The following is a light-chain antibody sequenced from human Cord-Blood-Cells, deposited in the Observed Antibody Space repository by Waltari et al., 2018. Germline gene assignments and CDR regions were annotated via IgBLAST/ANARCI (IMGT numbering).Light chain of an antibody. J-gene: IGKJ2*01. CDR3: QQSYSTPYT. V-gene: IGKV1-39*01. Sequence: DIQMTQSPSSLSASVGDRFTSTCRARQSISSYLNWYHQKPGKAPKLLIYAASSLQSGVPSRFSGSGSGTDFTLTISSLQPEDFATYYCQQSYSTPYTFGQGTKLEIK. CDR1: QSISSY. CDR2: AAS.